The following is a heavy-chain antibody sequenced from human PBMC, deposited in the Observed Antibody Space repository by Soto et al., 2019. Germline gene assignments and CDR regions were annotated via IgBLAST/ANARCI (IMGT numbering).Heavy chain of an antibody. D-gene: IGHD3-22*01. CDR2: IYYSGST. CDR3: ASHLRDYYDSSGYSNNWFDP. J-gene: IGHJ5*02. CDR1: GGSISSSSYY. Sequence: ETLSLTCTVSGGSISSSSYYWGWIRQPPGKGLEWIGSIYYSGSTYYNPSLKSRVTISVDTSKNQFSLKLSSVTAADTAVYYCASHLRDYYDSSGYSNNWFDPWGQGTLVTVSS. V-gene: IGHV4-39*01.